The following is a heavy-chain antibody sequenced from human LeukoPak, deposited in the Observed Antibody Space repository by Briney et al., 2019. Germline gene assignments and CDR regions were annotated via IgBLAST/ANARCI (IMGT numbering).Heavy chain of an antibody. J-gene: IGHJ4*02. CDR2: ISRSGSTI. Sequence: QPGGSLRLSCAASGFTFSSYEMNWVRQAPGKGLEWVSYISRSGSTIYYADSAKGRFTISRDNANNSLYLQMNSLRAEDTAVYYCARRMATPPYFDYWGQGTLVTVSS. CDR1: GFTFSSYE. D-gene: IGHD5-24*01. V-gene: IGHV3-48*03. CDR3: ARRMATPPYFDY.